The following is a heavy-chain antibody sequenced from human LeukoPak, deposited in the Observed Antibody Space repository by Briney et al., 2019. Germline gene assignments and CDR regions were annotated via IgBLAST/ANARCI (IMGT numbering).Heavy chain of an antibody. CDR3: ARPGLISGSYFDY. CDR1: GYSFTSYW. CDR2: IYPGDSDT. J-gene: IGHJ4*02. Sequence: GESLKISCKGSGYSFTSYWIGWVRQMPGKGLEWMGIIYPGDSDTSYSPSFQGQVTISADKSISTAYLQWSSLKASDTAMYYCARPGLISGSYFDYWGQGTLVTVSS. V-gene: IGHV5-51*01. D-gene: IGHD1-26*01.